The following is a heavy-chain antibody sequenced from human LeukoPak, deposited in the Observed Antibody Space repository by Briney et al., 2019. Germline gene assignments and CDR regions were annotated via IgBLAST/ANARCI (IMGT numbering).Heavy chain of an antibody. CDR2: IYYSGNT. V-gene: IGHV4-39*01. CDR3: ARQTGSGLFILP. Sequence: SETLSLTCTVSGVSISSSNSYWGWRRQPRGKGLEWSGSIYYSGNTYYHASLKSQLSISIHTSNTQFSLRLTSVTAADTAVYYCARQTGSGLFILPGGQGTLVTVSS. J-gene: IGHJ4*02. CDR1: GVSISSSNSY. D-gene: IGHD3/OR15-3a*01.